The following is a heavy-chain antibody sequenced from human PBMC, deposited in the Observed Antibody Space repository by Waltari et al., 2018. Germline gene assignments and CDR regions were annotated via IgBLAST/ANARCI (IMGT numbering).Heavy chain of an antibody. Sequence: QVQLQQWGAGLLKPSETLSLTCAVYGGSFSGYYWSWIRQPPGKGLEWIGEINHSGSTNYTPSLKFRVTISVDTSKNQFSLKLSSVTAADTAVYYCARAGGYSSRPYDYWGQGTLVTVSS. V-gene: IGHV4-34*01. CDR2: INHSGST. D-gene: IGHD6-13*01. CDR3: ARAGGYSSRPYDY. CDR1: GGSFSGYY. J-gene: IGHJ4*02.